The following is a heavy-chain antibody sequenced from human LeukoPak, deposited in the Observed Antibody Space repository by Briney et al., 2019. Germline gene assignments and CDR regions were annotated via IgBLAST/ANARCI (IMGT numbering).Heavy chain of an antibody. Sequence: PGGSLRLSCAASGFTFSNYAMSWVRHAPGKGLEWVSGISGSGGSTYYADSVKGRFTISRGNSKNTRYLQMNSLRAEDTAVYYCAGGARRQQPFDYWGQGTLVTVSS. CDR1: GFTFSNYA. D-gene: IGHD6-13*01. V-gene: IGHV3-23*01. J-gene: IGHJ4*02. CDR3: AGGARRQQPFDY. CDR2: ISGSGGST.